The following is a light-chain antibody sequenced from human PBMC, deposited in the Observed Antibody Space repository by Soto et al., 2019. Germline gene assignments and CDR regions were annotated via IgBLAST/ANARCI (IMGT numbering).Light chain of an antibody. CDR2: GAS. J-gene: IGKJ1*01. CDR3: QQYGSSPPRT. Sequence: EIVLTQSPGILSLSPGERATLSCRASQSVSNDFLAWYQQKPGQSPRLLIYGASTRATAVPDRFSGSGSGADFTLSISRREPEDFAVYYCQQYGSSPPRTFGQGTKVEMK. CDR1: QSVSNDF. V-gene: IGKV3-20*01.